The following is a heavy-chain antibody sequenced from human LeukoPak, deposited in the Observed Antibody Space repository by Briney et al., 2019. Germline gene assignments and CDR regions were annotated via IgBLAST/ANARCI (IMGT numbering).Heavy chain of an antibody. J-gene: IGHJ6*03. CDR1: GFTFSSYG. Sequence: PGGSLRLSCAASGFTFSSYGMHWVRQAPGKGLEWVAFIRYDGSNKYYADSVKGRFTISRDNSKNTLYLQMNSLRAEDTAVYYCAKVEDYYGSGSPAGDYYYYTDVWGKGTTVTVSS. D-gene: IGHD3-10*01. CDR2: IRYDGSNK. CDR3: AKVEDYYGSGSPAGDYYYYTDV. V-gene: IGHV3-30*02.